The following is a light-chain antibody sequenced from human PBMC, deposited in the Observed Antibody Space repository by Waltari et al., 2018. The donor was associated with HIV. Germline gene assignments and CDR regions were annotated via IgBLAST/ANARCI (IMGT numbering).Light chain of an antibody. Sequence: QSALTQPASVSGSPGQSITISCTGTSSDVGGYNSVSWYQQHPGKAPKLMIYDVSNRPSGVSNRFSGSKSGNTASLTISGLQAEDEADYYCSSYTSSSTLNFGGGTKLTVL. J-gene: IGLJ2*01. CDR2: DVS. V-gene: IGLV2-14*03. CDR1: SSDVGGYNS. CDR3: SSYTSSSTLN.